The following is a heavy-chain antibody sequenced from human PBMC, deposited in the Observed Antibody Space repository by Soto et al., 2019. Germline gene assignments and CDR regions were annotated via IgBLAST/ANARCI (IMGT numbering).Heavy chain of an antibody. CDR2: INPSGGST. CDR1: GYTFTSYY. V-gene: IGHV1-46*01. D-gene: IGHD2-15*01. CDR3: ARIHYGGNCVGLNY. J-gene: IGHJ4*02. Sequence: QVQLVQSGAEVKKPGASVKVSCKASGYTFTSYYMHWVRQAPGQGFEWMGIINPSGGSTSYAQTFQGRVTMTRDTSTSTVYMGLSSLRSEDTAVYYCARIHYGGNCVGLNYWGQGTLVTVSS.